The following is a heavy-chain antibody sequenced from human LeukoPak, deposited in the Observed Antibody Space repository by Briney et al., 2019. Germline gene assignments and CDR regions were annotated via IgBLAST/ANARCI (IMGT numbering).Heavy chain of an antibody. D-gene: IGHD5-18*01. CDR3: AKGRGYSYGSAFDI. CDR2: IRYDGSNK. J-gene: IGHJ3*02. CDR1: GFTFSSYG. V-gene: IGHV3-30*02. Sequence: GGSLRLSCAASGFTFSSYGMHWVRQAPGKGLEWVAFIRYDGSNKYYADSVKGRFTISRDNSKNTLYLQMNSLRAEDTAVYYCAKGRGYSYGSAFDIWGQGTMVTVSS.